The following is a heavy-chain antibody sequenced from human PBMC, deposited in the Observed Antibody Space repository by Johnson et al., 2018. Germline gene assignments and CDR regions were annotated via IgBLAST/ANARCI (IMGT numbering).Heavy chain of an antibody. D-gene: IGHD4-23*01. J-gene: IGHJ3*02. CDR1: GFTFSSYG. Sequence: QVQLVESGGGVVQXGRSLRLSCAASGFTFSSYGMHWVRQAPGKGLEWVAVISYDGSNKYYADSVKGRFTISRDNSKNTLYLQMNSLRAEDTAVYYCAKGDYGGKKQDAFDIWGQGTMVTVSS. CDR3: AKGDYGGKKQDAFDI. V-gene: IGHV3-30*18. CDR2: ISYDGSNK.